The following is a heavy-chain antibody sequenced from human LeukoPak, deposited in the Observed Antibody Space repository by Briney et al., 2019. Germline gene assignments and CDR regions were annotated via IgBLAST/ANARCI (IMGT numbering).Heavy chain of an antibody. Sequence: GRSLRLSCAASGFTFSSYGMHWVRQAPGKGLEWVSYISSSGSTIYYADSVKGRFTISRHNSKNTLYLQMNSLRAEDTAVYYCARIEYSSSFAAFDIWGQGTMVTVSS. CDR1: GFTFSSYG. CDR2: ISSSGSTI. CDR3: ARIEYSSSFAAFDI. V-gene: IGHV3-48*01. D-gene: IGHD6-6*01. J-gene: IGHJ3*02.